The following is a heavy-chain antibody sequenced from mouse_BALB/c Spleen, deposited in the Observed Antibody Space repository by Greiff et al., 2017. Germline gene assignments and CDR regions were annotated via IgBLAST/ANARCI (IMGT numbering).Heavy chain of an antibody. CDR1: GYTFTSYW. D-gene: IGHD4-1*01. CDR2: INPSTGYT. V-gene: IGHV1-7*01. Sequence: QVQLQQSGAELAKPGASVKMSCKASGYTFTSYWMHWVKQRPGQGLEWIGYINPSTGYTEYNQKFKDKATLTADKSSSTAYMQLSSLTSEDSAVYYCARRGTGNDYWGQGTTLTVSS. J-gene: IGHJ2*01. CDR3: ARRGTGNDY.